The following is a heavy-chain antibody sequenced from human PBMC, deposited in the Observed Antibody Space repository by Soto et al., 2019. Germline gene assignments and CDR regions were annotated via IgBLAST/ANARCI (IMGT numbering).Heavy chain of an antibody. Sequence: PSETLSLTCTVSGASIISYFWSWIRQTPGKGLELIGYIYYNENTNYNPSLKSRVTISLDTSKNQFSLKLTSVTSADTAVYYCARTRSGDYYYDYWGLGTLVTV. CDR2: IYYNENT. J-gene: IGHJ4*02. CDR1: GASIISYF. CDR3: ARTRSGDYYYDY. V-gene: IGHV4-59*01. D-gene: IGHD2-21*02.